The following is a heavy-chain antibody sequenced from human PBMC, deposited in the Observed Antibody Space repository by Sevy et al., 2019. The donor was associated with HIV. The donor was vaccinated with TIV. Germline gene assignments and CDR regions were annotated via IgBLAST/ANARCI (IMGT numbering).Heavy chain of an antibody. CDR1: GYTFTSYY. CDR3: ARDHTVIGSSRYGAFDI. D-gene: IGHD6-13*01. CDR2: INPSGGST. Sequence: ASVKVSCKASGYTFTSYYMHWVRQPPGQGLEWMGIINPSGGSTSYDQKLQGRVTMTRDTSKSTVYMKLSSLRSEDTAVYYCARDHTVIGSSRYGAFDIWGQGTMVTVSS. J-gene: IGHJ3*02. V-gene: IGHV1-46*01.